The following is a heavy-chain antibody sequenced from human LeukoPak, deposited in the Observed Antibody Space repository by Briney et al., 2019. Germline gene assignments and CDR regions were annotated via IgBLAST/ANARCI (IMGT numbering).Heavy chain of an antibody. CDR2: ISAYNGNT. Sequence: ASVTVSCMASGYTFPSYGISWVRQAPGQGLEWMGWISAYNGNTNYAQKLQGRVTMTTDTCTNTAYMELRSLRSDDTAVYDCARDCSGGSCYSGDYWGQGTLVTVSS. J-gene: IGHJ4*02. CDR3: ARDCSGGSCYSGDY. D-gene: IGHD2-15*01. CDR1: GYTFPSYG. V-gene: IGHV1-18*01.